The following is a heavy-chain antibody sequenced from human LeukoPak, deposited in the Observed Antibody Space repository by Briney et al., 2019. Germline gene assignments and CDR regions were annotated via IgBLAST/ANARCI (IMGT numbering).Heavy chain of an antibody. J-gene: IGHJ6*02. V-gene: IGHV3-21*01. CDR1: GFTFSSYS. CDR2: IRSSSSYI. Sequence: SGGSLRLSCAASGFTFSSYSMNWVRQAPGKGLEWVSSIRSSSSYIYYADSVKGRFTISRDNAKNSLYLQMNSLRAEDTAVYYCAREITGDTYYYYGMDVWGQGTTVTVSS. CDR3: AREITGDTYYYYGMDV. D-gene: IGHD7-27*01.